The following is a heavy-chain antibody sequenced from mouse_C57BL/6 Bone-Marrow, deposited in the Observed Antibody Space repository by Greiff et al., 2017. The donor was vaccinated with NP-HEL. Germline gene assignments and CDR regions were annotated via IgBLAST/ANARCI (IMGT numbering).Heavy chain of an antibody. V-gene: IGHV5-15*01. Sequence: SNLAYTIYYADAVKGRFTISRENAKNALYLGMSSLRSEDTAMYYCARLVSYYGSSYWYFDVWGTGTTVTVSS. CDR2: SNLAYTI. J-gene: IGHJ1*03. D-gene: IGHD1-1*01. CDR3: ARLVSYYGSSYWYFDV.